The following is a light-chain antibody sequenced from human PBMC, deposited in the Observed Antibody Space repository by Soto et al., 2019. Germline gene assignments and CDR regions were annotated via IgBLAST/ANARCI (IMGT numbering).Light chain of an antibody. J-gene: IGKJ1*01. Sequence: ETVMTQSPATLSVSPGERATLSCRASQSISNNLAWYQQKPGQAPRLIMFRTSTRATGVPARFSGSGSGTEFNITISSLQPDDFAAYYCQQHGTLFGQGTKVDIK. V-gene: IGKV3-15*01. CDR2: RTS. CDR1: QSISNN. CDR3: QQHGTL.